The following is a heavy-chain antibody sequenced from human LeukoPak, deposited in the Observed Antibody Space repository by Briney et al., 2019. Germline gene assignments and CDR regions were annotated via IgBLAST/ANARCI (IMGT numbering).Heavy chain of an antibody. V-gene: IGHV1-8*01. Sequence: ASVKVSCKASGYTFTSYDINWVRQATGPGLEWVGWMNANSGNTGYAQKFQGRVTMTRNTSICTAYMELSSLRSEDTAVYYCARAMGKLWFGEWYAYYYYYYMDVWGKGTTVTISS. CDR2: MNANSGNT. J-gene: IGHJ6*03. CDR1: GYTFTSYD. D-gene: IGHD3-10*01. CDR3: ARAMGKLWFGEWYAYYYYYYMDV.